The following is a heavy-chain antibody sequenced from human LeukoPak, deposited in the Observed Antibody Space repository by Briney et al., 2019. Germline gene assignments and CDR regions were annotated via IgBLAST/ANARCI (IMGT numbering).Heavy chain of an antibody. D-gene: IGHD3-3*01. V-gene: IGHV3-21*01. CDR3: ARGGVWQAFWSGNSDY. Sequence: GGSLRLSCAASGFIFSTYSMNWVRQAPGKGLEWVSSIGTSSSYIYYGDSVKGRFTISRDNAKNSLYLQMNSLRAEDTAVYYCARGGVWQAFWSGNSDYWGQGTLVTVSS. J-gene: IGHJ4*02. CDR1: GFIFSTYS. CDR2: IGTSSSYI.